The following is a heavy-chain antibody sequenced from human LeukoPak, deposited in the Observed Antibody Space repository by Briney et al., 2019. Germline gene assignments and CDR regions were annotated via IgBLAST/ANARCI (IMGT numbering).Heavy chain of an antibody. CDR1: GYTFTSCD. Sequence: ASVKVSCKASGYTFTSCDINWVRQATGQGLEWMGWMNPNSGNTGYAQKFQGRVTMTRNTSISTAYMELSSLRSEDTAVYYCARGRIRGNWFDPWGQGTLVTVSS. D-gene: IGHD3-10*01. J-gene: IGHJ5*02. CDR3: ARGRIRGNWFDP. V-gene: IGHV1-8*01. CDR2: MNPNSGNT.